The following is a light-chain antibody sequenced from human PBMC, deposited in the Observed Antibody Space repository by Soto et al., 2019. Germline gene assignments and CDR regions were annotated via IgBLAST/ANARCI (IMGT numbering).Light chain of an antibody. CDR3: AAWDDSLNGVV. CDR1: SSNIGKNS. J-gene: IGLJ2*01. CDR2: SHS. V-gene: IGLV1-44*01. Sequence: QSVLTQPPSSSGTPGQKVTIFCSGTSSNIGKNSVNWYQQFPGTAPKFLIYSHSQRPSGVPDRFSASKSGTSASLVISGLQSEDEADYYCAAWDDSLNGVVFGGGTKLTVL.